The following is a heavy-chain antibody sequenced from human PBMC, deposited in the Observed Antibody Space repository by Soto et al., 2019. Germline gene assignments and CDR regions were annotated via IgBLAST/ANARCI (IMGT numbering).Heavy chain of an antibody. Sequence: GGSLRLSCAASGFTFSSYGMHWVRQAPGKGLEWVAVIWYDGSNKYYADSVKGRFTISRDNSKNTLYLQMNSLRVEDTAVYYCARDDYDGEQAFDSWGQRTKVTVSS. V-gene: IGHV3-33*01. CDR3: ARDDYDGEQAFDS. CDR2: IWYDGSNK. D-gene: IGHD4-17*01. CDR1: GFTFSSYG. J-gene: IGHJ3*02.